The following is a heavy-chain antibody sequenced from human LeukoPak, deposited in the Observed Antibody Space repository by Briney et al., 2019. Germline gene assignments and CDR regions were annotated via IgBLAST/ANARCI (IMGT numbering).Heavy chain of an antibody. J-gene: IGHJ4*02. D-gene: IGHD3-16*01. V-gene: IGHV3-21*01. Sequence: GGSLRLSCAASGFTFSSYSMNWVRQAPGKGLEWVSSIGSSSSYIYYADSVKGRFTISRDNAKSSLYLQMNSLRAEDTAVYYCARDANDYASPPDYWGQGTLVTVSS. CDR1: GFTFSSYS. CDR3: ARDANDYASPPDY. CDR2: IGSSSSYI.